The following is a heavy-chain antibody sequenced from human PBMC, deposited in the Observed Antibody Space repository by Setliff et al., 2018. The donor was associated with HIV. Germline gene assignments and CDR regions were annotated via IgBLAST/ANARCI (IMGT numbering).Heavy chain of an antibody. CDR1: GGSLNGFY. V-gene: IGHV4-34*01. J-gene: IGHJ6*03. D-gene: IGHD5-12*01. Sequence: KPSETLSLTCAFYGGSLNGFYWGWIRQSPGKGLEWIGEINHRGSTNYNPSLKSRVTIRVDMSKNQFSLEVTAVTAADTAVYYCVRGWDDKVSTISAPYYYYMDVWGKGTTVTV. CDR3: VRGWDDKVSTISAPYYYYMDV. CDR2: INHRGST.